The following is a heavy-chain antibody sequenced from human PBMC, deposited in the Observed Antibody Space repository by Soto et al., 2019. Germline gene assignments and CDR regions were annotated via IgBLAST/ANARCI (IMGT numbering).Heavy chain of an antibody. Sequence: SETLSLTCAVYGGSFSGYYWSWIRQPPGKGLEWIGEINHSGSTNYNPSLKSRVTISVDTSKNQFSLKLSSVTAADTAVYYCARDGYGDYYFDYWGQGTLVTVSS. D-gene: IGHD4-17*01. CDR3: ARDGYGDYYFDY. CDR1: GGSFSGYY. V-gene: IGHV4-34*01. J-gene: IGHJ4*02. CDR2: INHSGST.